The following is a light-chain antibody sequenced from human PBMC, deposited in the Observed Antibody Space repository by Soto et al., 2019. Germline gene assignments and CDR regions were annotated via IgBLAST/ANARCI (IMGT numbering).Light chain of an antibody. J-gene: IGKJ2*02. CDR1: QSVSRNF. CDR3: EQYATSPGT. Sequence: EIVLTQSPGTLSLSPGERATLSCRASQSVSRNFLAWYQQRPGQAPELLISGASSRDAGTPDRFSGSGSGTDFALTISRLEAEDFALYSGEQYATSPGTFGQGTKLEIK. V-gene: IGKV3-20*01. CDR2: GAS.